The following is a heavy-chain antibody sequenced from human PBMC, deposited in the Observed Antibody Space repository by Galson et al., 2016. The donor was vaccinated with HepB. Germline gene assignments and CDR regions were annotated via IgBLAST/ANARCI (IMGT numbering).Heavy chain of an antibody. D-gene: IGHD1-1*01. CDR1: GVIFSDHA. V-gene: IGHV3-30*18. CDR3: GKGGTGISESVDV. Sequence: SLRLSCAISGVIFSDHAMHWVRQAPGQGLEWVAVTSSDGSNEYYADSVKGRFAISRDNSKNTLYLQMNTLRGEDTAVYYCGKGGTGISESVDVWGQGTTGIV. CDR2: TSSDGSNE. J-gene: IGHJ6*02.